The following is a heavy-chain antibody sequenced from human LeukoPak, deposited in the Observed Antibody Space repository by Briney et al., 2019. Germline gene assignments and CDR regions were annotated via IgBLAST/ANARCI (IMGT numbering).Heavy chain of an antibody. D-gene: IGHD3-3*01. CDR2: IYAGDST. Sequence: GGSLRLSCAASGFTVSSSYISWVRQAPGKGLEWVSVIYAGDSTYYADSVKGRFIISRDNSKNTVYLQMDSLRAEDTAVYYCARSYTHYDFWSGYTYQNYFDPWGQGTLVIVSS. CDR1: GFTVSSSY. CDR3: ARSYTHYDFWSGYTYQNYFDP. J-gene: IGHJ5*02. V-gene: IGHV3-53*01.